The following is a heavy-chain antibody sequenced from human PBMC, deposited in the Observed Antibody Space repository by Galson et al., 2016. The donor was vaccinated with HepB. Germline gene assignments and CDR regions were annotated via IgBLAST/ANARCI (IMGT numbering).Heavy chain of an antibody. V-gene: IGHV1-3*01. D-gene: IGHD3-10*01. Sequence: SVKLSCKASGYTFATYTMHWVRQAPGQRLEWMGWINEGNGNTKYSQNLQGRVTLTSNTSASIAYMELRSLPSEDPAVYYCARESPMTMVRGVIIKGAFDIWGQGTMVTVSS. CDR1: GYTFATYT. CDR3: ARESPMTMVRGVIIKGAFDI. CDR2: INEGNGNT. J-gene: IGHJ3*02.